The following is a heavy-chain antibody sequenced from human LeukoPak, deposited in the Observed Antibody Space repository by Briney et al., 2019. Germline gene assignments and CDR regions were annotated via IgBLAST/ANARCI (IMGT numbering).Heavy chain of an antibody. CDR1: GFTFSSYA. Sequence: PTGGSLRLSCAASGFTFSSYAMSWVRQAPGKGLEWVSAISGSGGSTYYADSVKGRFTISRDNAKNSLYLQMNSLRAEDTAVYYCARDGAGVTYYYYGMDVWGQGTTVTVSS. CDR3: ARDGAGVTYYYYGMDV. D-gene: IGHD3-16*01. V-gene: IGHV3-23*01. CDR2: ISGSGGST. J-gene: IGHJ6*02.